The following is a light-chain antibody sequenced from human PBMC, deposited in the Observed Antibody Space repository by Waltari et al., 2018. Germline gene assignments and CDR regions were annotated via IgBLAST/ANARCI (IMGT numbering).Light chain of an antibody. Sequence: QTVVTQEPSLSVSPGGTVTLTVALRAGSLSTTSYATWYQQTPGQAPRTLVYKANARSSGVPDRFSGSILGNTAALTITGAQADDESDYYCALYMGSGIWVFGGGTRLTVL. J-gene: IGLJ3*02. CDR1: AGSLSTTSY. CDR2: KAN. CDR3: ALYMGSGIWV. V-gene: IGLV8-61*01.